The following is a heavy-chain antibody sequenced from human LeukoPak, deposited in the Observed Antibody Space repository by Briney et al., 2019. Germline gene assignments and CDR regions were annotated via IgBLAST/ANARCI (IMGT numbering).Heavy chain of an antibody. CDR1: GFTFSSYG. Sequence: GRSLRLSCAASGFTFSSYGMSWVRQAPGKGLEWVSAISGSGGSTYYADSVKGRFTISRDNSKNTLYLQMNSLRAEDTAVYYCAKESQDILTGYYVFDYWGQGTLVTASS. D-gene: IGHD3-9*01. V-gene: IGHV3-23*01. J-gene: IGHJ4*02. CDR3: AKESQDILTGYYVFDY. CDR2: ISGSGGST.